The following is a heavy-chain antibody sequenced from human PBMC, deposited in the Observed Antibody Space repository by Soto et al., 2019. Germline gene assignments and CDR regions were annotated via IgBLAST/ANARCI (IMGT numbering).Heavy chain of an antibody. Sequence: ASVKVSCKASGYTFTSYGISWLREAPGQGRELMGWISAYNGNANDVQRLQGSVTMTTNRSTSTAYMELRSLRYDDTAAYYCARAVDQLIMDYWGQGTPVTVSS. CDR1: GYTFTSYG. CDR3: ARAVDQLIMDY. J-gene: IGHJ4*02. CDR2: ISAYNGNA. V-gene: IGHV1-18*01. D-gene: IGHD2-2*01.